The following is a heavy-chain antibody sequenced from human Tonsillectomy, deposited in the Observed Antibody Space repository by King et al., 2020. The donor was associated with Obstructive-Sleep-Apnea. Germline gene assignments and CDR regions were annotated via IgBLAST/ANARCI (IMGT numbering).Heavy chain of an antibody. CDR1: GYKFNRYW. Sequence: QLVQSGAEVKKPGESLKISCKGSGYKFNRYWIAWVRQMPGKGLEWMGFIYPGDSESNYIPSFQGPVTISADKSINTVYLQRSGLKASDTAMYYCAKHYYDSSGYYEFDSWGQGTLVTVSS. J-gene: IGHJ4*02. CDR2: IYPGDSES. D-gene: IGHD3-22*01. V-gene: IGHV5-51*01. CDR3: AKHYYDSSGYYEFDS.